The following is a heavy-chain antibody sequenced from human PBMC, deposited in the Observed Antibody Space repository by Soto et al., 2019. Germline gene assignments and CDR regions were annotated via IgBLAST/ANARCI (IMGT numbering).Heavy chain of an antibody. V-gene: IGHV3-53*01. Sequence: EVQLVESGGGLIQPGGSLRLSCAVSGFTVSNNYMSWVRQAPGKGLEGVSVIYSGGYTAYGDSVKGRFTISRDNSKNTSIPKMKSRGAAGGVVYYGAARGGGGGYWGQGTLVTVSS. CDR3: AARGGGGGY. J-gene: IGHJ4*02. CDR2: IYSGGYT. D-gene: IGHD3-10*01. CDR1: GFTVSNNY.